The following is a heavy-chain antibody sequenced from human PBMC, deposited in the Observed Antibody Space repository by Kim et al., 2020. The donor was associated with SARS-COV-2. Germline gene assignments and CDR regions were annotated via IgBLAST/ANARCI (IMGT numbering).Heavy chain of an antibody. V-gene: IGHV3-30*04. CDR2: ISYDGSNK. Sequence: GGSLRLSCAASGFTFSSYAMHWVRQAPGKGLEWVAVISYDGSNKYYADSVKGRFTISRDNSKNTLYLQMNSLRAEDTAVYYCASIVLRYFDWPEADYWG. J-gene: IGHJ4*01. D-gene: IGHD3-9*01. CDR3: ASIVLRYFDWPEADY. CDR1: GFTFSSYA.